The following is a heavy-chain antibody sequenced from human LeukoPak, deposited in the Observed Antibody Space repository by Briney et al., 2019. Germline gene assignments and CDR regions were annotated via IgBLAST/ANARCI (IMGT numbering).Heavy chain of an antibody. J-gene: IGHJ6*02. D-gene: IGHD2-15*01. CDR1: GFTFSTYD. Sequence: SGGSLRLSCAASGFTFSTYDMHWVRQAPGKGLEWVSGINPAGDTYYPGSVKGRFTISREDAKNSFYLQMSSLRAGDTAVYYCARGDCTGGSCSSMDVWGQGTTVTVSS. V-gene: IGHV3-13*04. CDR2: INPAGDT. CDR3: ARGDCTGGSCSSMDV.